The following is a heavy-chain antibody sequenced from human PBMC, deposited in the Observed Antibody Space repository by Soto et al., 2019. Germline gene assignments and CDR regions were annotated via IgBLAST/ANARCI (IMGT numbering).Heavy chain of an antibody. D-gene: IGHD3-9*01. CDR3: AHRRDILTGFDIDY. V-gene: IGHV2-5*01. J-gene: IGHJ4*02. CDR2: IYWNDDK. Sequence: SGPTLVNPTQTLTLTCTFSGFSLSTSGVGVGWIRQPPGKALEWLALIYWNDDKRYGPSLKSRLTITKDTSKNQVVLTMTNMDPVDTATYYCAHRRDILTGFDIDYWGQGTLVTVSS. CDR1: GFSLSTSGVG.